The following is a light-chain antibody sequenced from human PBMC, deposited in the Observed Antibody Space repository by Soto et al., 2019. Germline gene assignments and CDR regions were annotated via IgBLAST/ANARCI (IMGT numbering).Light chain of an antibody. CDR3: QQDNSYM. J-gene: IGKJ1*01. CDR2: DAS. CDR1: QSISSW. V-gene: IGKV1-5*01. Sequence: DIQMTQSPSTLSASVGDRVTITCRASQSISSWLAWYQQKPGKAPKLLIYDASSLQRGVPSRFSGSGSGAEFTLTISSLQPDDFATYYFQQDNSYMVGQVTKADSK.